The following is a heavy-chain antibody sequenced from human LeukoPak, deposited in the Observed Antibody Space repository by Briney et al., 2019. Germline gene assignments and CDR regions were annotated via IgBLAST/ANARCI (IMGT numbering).Heavy chain of an antibody. CDR1: GYTFTGYY. J-gene: IGHJ4*02. Sequence: ASVKVSCKASGYTFTGYYMHWVRQAPGQGLEWMEWINPNSGGTNYPQNFQGRVTMTRDTSISTAYMELSRLTSDDTAVYYCVRDTYSTGWSRPSIAFDYWGQGTLVTVSS. V-gene: IGHV1-2*02. CDR3: VRDTYSTGWSRPSIAFDY. D-gene: IGHD6-19*01. CDR2: INPNSGGT.